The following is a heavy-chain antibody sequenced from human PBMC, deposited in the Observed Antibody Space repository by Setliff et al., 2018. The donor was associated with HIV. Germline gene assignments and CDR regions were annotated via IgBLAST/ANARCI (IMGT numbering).Heavy chain of an antibody. D-gene: IGHD2-15*01. CDR3: VKAVAAPSWFDP. CDR1: NASISSGGFY. V-gene: IGHV4-31*02. Sequence: PSETLSLTCTVSNASISSGGFYWSWVRQHPGKGLEWIGYIYYTGNTYYNPSLKSRVSISVDTSKNQFSLKLTSVTAADTAVYYCVKAVAAPSWFDPWGQGTLVTVSS. CDR2: IYYTGNT. J-gene: IGHJ5*02.